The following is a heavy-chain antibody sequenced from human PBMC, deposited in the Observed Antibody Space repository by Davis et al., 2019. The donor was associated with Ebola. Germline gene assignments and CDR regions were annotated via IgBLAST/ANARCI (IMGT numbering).Heavy chain of an antibody. D-gene: IGHD2-15*01. Sequence: GESLKTSCAASGFTFSSYAMHWVRQAPGKGLEWVAVISYDGSNKYYADSVKGRFTISRDTSKNTLYLQMNSLRAEDTAVYYCARYSTGRYCSGGSCYPYYYGMDVWGQGTTVTVSS. J-gene: IGHJ6*02. CDR2: ISYDGSNK. V-gene: IGHV3-30*14. CDR3: ARYSTGRYCSGGSCYPYYYGMDV. CDR1: GFTFSSYA.